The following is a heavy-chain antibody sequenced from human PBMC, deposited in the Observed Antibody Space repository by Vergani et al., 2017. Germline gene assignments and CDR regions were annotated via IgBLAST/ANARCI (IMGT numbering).Heavy chain of an antibody. V-gene: IGHV1-69*12. CDR3: ARAADPYYYDSSGYPFDY. D-gene: IGHD3-22*01. Sequence: QVQLVQSGAEVKKPGSSVKVSCKASGGTFSSYAISWVRQAPGQGLEWMGGIIPIFGTANYAQKFQGRVTITADESTSTAYMELSSLRSEDTAVYYCARAADPYYYDSSGYPFDYWGQGTLVTVSS. J-gene: IGHJ4*02. CDR1: GGTFSSYA. CDR2: IIPIFGTA.